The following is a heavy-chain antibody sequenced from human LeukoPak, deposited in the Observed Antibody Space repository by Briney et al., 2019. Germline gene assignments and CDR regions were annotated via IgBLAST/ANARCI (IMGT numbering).Heavy chain of an antibody. CDR1: GFTFSSYW. J-gene: IGHJ4*02. D-gene: IGHD4-23*01. Sequence: GGSLRLSCAASGFTFSSYWMHWVRQAPGKGLVCVSRIKTDGSSTTYADSVKGRFTISRDNAKNTLYLQMNSLRAEDTAVYYCARDARDGYGGNPFDYWGQGTLVTVSS. V-gene: IGHV3-74*01. CDR3: ARDARDGYGGNPFDY. CDR2: IKTDGSST.